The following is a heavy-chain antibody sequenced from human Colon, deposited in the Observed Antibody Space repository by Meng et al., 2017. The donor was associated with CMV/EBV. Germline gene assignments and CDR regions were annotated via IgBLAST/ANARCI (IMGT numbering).Heavy chain of an antibody. V-gene: IGHV3-73*01. CDR2: IRSKANSYAT. CDR3: TGPLYCSITSSCMDA. D-gene: IGHD2-2*01. Sequence: GGSLRLSCAASGFTFSGSAIHWVRQASGKGLEWVGRIRSKANSYATVYAASVKGRFTISRDDSKNTAYLQMNSLKTEDTAVYYCTGPLYCSITSSCMDAWGQGTTVTVSS. J-gene: IGHJ6*02. CDR1: GFTFSGSA.